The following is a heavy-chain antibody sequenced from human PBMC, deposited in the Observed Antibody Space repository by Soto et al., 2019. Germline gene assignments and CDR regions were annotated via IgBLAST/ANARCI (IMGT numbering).Heavy chain of an antibody. CDR3: TKAPKWDYGMDV. J-gene: IGHJ6*02. CDR1: GFSLSTSGVG. CDR2: IYWDDDK. D-gene: IGHD2-8*01. Sequence: QITLKESGPTLVKPTQTLTLTCTFSGFSLSTSGVGVGWIRQPPGKALEWLALIYWDDDKRYSPSLKSRLTITKDTSKNQVVLTITNMDPVDTATYYCTKAPKWDYGMDVWGQGTTVTVSS. V-gene: IGHV2-5*02.